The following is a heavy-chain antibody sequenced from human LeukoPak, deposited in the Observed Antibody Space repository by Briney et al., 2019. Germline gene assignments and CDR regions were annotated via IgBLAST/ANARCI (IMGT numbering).Heavy chain of an antibody. J-gene: IGHJ4*02. CDR2: IYYSGNT. CDR1: GGSISSYY. Sequence: SETLSLTCTVSGGSISSYYWSWIRQPPGKGLEWIGYIYYSGNTNYNPSLKSRVTISVDTSKNQFSLKLSSVTAADTAVYYCARFAVAEAGIDYWGQGTLVTVSS. V-gene: IGHV4-59*01. D-gene: IGHD6-19*01. CDR3: ARFAVAEAGIDY.